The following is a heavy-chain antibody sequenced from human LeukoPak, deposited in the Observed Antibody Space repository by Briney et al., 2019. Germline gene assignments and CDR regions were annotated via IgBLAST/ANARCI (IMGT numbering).Heavy chain of an antibody. D-gene: IGHD2-8*01. J-gene: IGHJ6*03. CDR1: YG. Sequence: YGMHWVRQAPGKGLEWVASIQYDGSNEQYADSVKGRFSISRDSSKNILYLQMNSLRAEDTAVYYCAKDRCSNGVGCYYYYMDVWGKGTTVTISS. CDR3: AKDRCSNGVGCYYYYMDV. CDR2: IQYDGSNE. V-gene: IGHV3-30*02.